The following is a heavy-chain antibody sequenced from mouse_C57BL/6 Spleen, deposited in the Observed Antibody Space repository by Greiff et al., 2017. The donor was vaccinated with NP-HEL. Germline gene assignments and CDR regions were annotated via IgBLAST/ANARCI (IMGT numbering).Heavy chain of an antibody. V-gene: IGHV3-1*01. J-gene: IGHJ3*01. Sequence: EVQVVESGPGMVKPSQSLSLTCTVTGYSITSGYDWHWIRHFPGNKLEWMGYISYSGSTNYNPSLKSRISITHDTSKNHFFLKLTSVTTEDTATYYCARGDYDYDKGFAYWGQGTLVTVSA. CDR2: ISYSGST. CDR3: ARGDYDYDKGFAY. CDR1: GYSITSGYD. D-gene: IGHD2-4*01.